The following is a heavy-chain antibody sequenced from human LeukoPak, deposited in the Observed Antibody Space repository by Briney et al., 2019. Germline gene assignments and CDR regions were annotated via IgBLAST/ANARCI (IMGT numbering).Heavy chain of an antibody. CDR2: INTNTGNP. D-gene: IGHD3-22*01. V-gene: IGHV7-4-1*02. Sequence: ASVKVSCKASGYTFTSYAMNWVRQAPGQGLEWMGWINTNTGNPTYAQGFTGRFVFSLDTSVSTAYLQISSLKAEDTAVYYCATALKEEVYSSGYYWFDYWGQGTLVTVSS. J-gene: IGHJ4*02. CDR3: ATALKEEVYSSGYYWFDY. CDR1: GYTFTSYA.